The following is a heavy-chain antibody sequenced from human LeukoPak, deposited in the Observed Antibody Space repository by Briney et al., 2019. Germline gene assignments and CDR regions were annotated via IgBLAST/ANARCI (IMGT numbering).Heavy chain of an antibody. J-gene: IGHJ3*02. D-gene: IGHD6-19*01. CDR2: IYYSGST. CDR1: GGSISSSTYY. Sequence: SETLSLTCTVSGGSISSSTYYWGWIRQPPGKGLEWIGIIYYSGSTYYNPSLKSRVAISVDTSKNQFSLKLSSVTAADTAVYYCARLASSGSGALDIWGQGTMVTVSS. CDR3: ARLASSGSGALDI. V-gene: IGHV4-39*01.